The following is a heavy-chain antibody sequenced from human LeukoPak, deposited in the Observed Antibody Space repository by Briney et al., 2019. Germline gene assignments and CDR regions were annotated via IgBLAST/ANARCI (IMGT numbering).Heavy chain of an antibody. V-gene: IGHV3-43*02. CDR3: ARDHVYGGADY. D-gene: IGHD5/OR15-5a*01. J-gene: IGHJ4*02. CDR2: TSGDGITT. Sequence: VGSLRLSCAASGFTFHNYAIHWVRQAPGKGLEWVSLTSGDGITTYFADSVKGRFTISRDNSKSSLFLQMNSLRTEDTALYYCARDHVYGGADYWGQGTLVTVSS. CDR1: GFTFHNYA.